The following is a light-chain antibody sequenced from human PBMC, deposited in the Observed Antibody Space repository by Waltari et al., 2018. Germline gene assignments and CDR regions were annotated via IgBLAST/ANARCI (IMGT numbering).Light chain of an antibody. J-gene: IGKJ4*01. CDR3: QQYNNWPPLT. CDR2: GAS. V-gene: IGKV3-15*01. Sequence: EIVMTQSPATLSVSPGERATLSCRASQSVSRNLAWYQQKPGQAPRLLIYGASTRATGIPARFSGSGSGTEFTLTISRLQSEDFAVYYCQQYNNWPPLTFGGGTKVEIK. CDR1: QSVSRN.